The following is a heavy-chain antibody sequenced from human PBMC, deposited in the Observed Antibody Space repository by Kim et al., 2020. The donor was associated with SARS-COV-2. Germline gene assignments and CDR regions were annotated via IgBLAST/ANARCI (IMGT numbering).Heavy chain of an antibody. V-gene: IGHV3-21*01. CDR2: ISSSSSYI. CDR1: GFTFSSYS. Sequence: LSLTCAASGFTFSSYSMNWVRQAPGKGLEWVSSISSSSSYIYYADSVKGRFTISRDNAKNSLYLQMNSLRAEDTAVYYCARGSLNDGSGSYYFDYWGQGTLVTVSS. CDR3: ARGSLNDGSGSYYFDY. J-gene: IGHJ4*02. D-gene: IGHD3-10*01.